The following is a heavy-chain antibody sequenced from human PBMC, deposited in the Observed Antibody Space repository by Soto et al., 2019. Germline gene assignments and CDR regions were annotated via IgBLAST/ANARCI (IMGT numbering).Heavy chain of an antibody. CDR3: AKDGAATPLNLRYNKHDY. D-gene: IGHD2-15*01. CDR2: ISGSGGST. CDR1: GFTFSSYA. J-gene: IGHJ4*02. Sequence: EVQLLESGGGLVQPGGSLRLSCAASGFTFSSYAMSWVRQAPGKGLEWVSAISGSGGSTYYADSVKGRFTISRDNSKATLYLQMNSLRAEDTAVYYCAKDGAATPLNLRYNKHDYWGQGTLVTVSS. V-gene: IGHV3-23*01.